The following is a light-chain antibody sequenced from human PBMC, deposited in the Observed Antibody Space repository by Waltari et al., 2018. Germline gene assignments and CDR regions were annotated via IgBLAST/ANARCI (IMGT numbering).Light chain of an antibody. CDR3: MQPTQFPHSIT. J-gene: IGKJ4*01. CDR2: KIS. V-gene: IGKV2-24*01. Sequence: DIVLTQTPLSLPVTLGQPASISCKSSQRLVHRDGNTYLSWLQQRPGQPPRLLIYKISHRFSGVPDRFSGSGAVTDFTLKISRVEAEDVGVYYCMQPTQFPHSITFGGGTKVEI. CDR1: QRLVHRDGNTY.